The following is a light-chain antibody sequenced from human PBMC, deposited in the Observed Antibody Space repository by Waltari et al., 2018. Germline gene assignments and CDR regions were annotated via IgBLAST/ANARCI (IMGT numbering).Light chain of an antibody. J-gene: IGKJ2*01. Sequence: DIQMTQSPSSLSASVGDRVTITCRASQSMSRYFNWYQQKQGKAPKLLIYAASSLQSVVPSRFSGSGSVTDFALPIRSLQPEDVATYYCPQSYSTPPTSGQGTTLKIK. CDR2: AAS. CDR1: QSMSRY. CDR3: PQSYSTPPT. V-gene: IGKV1-39*01.